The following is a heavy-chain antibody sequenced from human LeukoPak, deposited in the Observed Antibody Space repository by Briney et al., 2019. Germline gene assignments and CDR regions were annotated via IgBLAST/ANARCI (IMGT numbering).Heavy chain of an antibody. CDR3: ARGEGVDTAMVSNNYYYYYMDV. CDR2: IIPIFGTA. J-gene: IGHJ6*03. V-gene: IGHV1-69*05. Sequence: ASVKVSCKASGGTFSSYAISWVRQAPGQGLEWMGGIIPIFGTANYAQKFQGRVTITTDESTSTAYMELSSLRSEDMAVYYCARGEGVDTAMVSNNYYYYYMDVWGKGTTVTVSS. D-gene: IGHD5-18*01. CDR1: GGTFSSYA.